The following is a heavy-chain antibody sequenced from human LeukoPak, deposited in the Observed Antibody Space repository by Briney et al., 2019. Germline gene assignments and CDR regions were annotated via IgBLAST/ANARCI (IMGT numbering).Heavy chain of an antibody. CDR3: AKNIRDQLLCGFNY. V-gene: IGHV3-23*01. CDR1: GGSISSYY. D-gene: IGHD2-2*01. Sequence: ASETLSLTCTVSGGSISSYYWSWIRQPPGKGLEWVAVITGGGESTYYADSVKGRFTISRDNSKKTLFLQVNSLRAEDTAVYFCAKNIRDQLLCGFNYWGQGIVVTVSS. J-gene: IGHJ4*02. CDR2: ITGGGEST.